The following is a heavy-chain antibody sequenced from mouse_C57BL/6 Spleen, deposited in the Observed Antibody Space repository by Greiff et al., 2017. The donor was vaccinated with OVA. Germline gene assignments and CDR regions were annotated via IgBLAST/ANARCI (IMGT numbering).Heavy chain of an antibody. CDR1: GYTFTSYW. Sequence: EVKVEESGTVLARPGASVKMSCKTSGYTFTSYWMHWVKQRPGQGLEWIGAIYPGNSDTSYNQKFKGKAKLTAVTSASTAYMELSSLTNEDSAVYYGTGRGYDDYYAMDYWGQGTSVTVSS. CDR3: TGRGYDDYYAMDY. D-gene: IGHD2-2*01. V-gene: IGHV1-5*01. CDR2: IYPGNSDT. J-gene: IGHJ4*01.